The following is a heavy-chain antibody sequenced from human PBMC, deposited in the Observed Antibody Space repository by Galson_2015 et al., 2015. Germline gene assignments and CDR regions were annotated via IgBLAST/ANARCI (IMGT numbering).Heavy chain of an antibody. D-gene: IGHD5-24*01. V-gene: IGHV4-34*01. Sequence: NYNPSLKSRVTISVDTSKNQFSLKLSSVTAADTAVYYCARGFTSLIEMATAVNYYFDYWGQGTLVTVSS. CDR3: ARGFTSLIEMATAVNYYFDY. J-gene: IGHJ4*02.